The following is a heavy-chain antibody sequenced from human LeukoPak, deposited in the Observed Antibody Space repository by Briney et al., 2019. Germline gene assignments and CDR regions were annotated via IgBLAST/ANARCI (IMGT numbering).Heavy chain of an antibody. CDR2: IYYSGST. V-gene: IGHV4-59*01. CDR3: ARASGDYDILTGYYIGYFDY. CDR1: GGSISSYY. Sequence: SETLSLTCTVSGGSISSYYWSWIRQPPGKGLEWIGYIYYSGSTNYNPSLKSRVTISVDTSKNQFSLKLSSVTAADTAVYYCARASGDYDILTGYYIGYFDYGGQGTLVTVS. D-gene: IGHD3-9*01. J-gene: IGHJ4*02.